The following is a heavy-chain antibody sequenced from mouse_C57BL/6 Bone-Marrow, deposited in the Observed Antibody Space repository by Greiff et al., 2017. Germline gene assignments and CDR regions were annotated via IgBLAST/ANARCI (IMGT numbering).Heavy chain of an antibody. V-gene: IGHV1-9*01. D-gene: IGHD2-4*01. J-gene: IGHJ1*03. Sequence: QVQLQQSGAELMKPGASVKLSCTATGYTFTGYWIAWVKQRPGHGLEWIGEIFPGSGSTHYHATFKGKVTFTADTSSNTDYLQLSSLTTEDSAIDYCARRVATMSTTVGLKYFEVWGTGTTVTVAT. CDR1: GYTFTGYW. CDR3: ARRVATMSTTVGLKYFEV. CDR2: IFPGSGST.